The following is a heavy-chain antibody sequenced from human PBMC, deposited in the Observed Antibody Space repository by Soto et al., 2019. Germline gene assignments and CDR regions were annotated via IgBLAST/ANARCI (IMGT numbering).Heavy chain of an antibody. Sequence: QLHFQESGPGLVTPSETLSLTCTVSGGSLSRADYYWAWIRQPPGKVMEWIGSIFFNGGAYKTPSLDSRVTISGDTSKNKLSLRLTSVTAADTAVYYCARQERSDFGPGWFDTWGQGTLVTVSS. CDR2: IFFNGGA. D-gene: IGHD1-1*01. CDR1: GGSLSRADYY. V-gene: IGHV4-39*01. CDR3: ARQERSDFGPGWFDT. J-gene: IGHJ5*02.